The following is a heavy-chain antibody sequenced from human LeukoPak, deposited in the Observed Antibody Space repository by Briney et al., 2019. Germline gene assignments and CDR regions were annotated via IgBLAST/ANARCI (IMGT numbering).Heavy chain of an antibody. Sequence: SETLSLTCSVSGASITNYYWNWIRQPPGKGLEWIGYVHYSGGTSYNPSVKSRVTMSVDTSKNQFSLRLTSVTAADTAIYYCARVSRWAEAIDYWGQGTLGTVS. CDR3: ARVSRWAEAIDY. D-gene: IGHD1-26*01. V-gene: IGHV4-59*01. CDR1: GASITNYY. J-gene: IGHJ4*02. CDR2: VHYSGGT.